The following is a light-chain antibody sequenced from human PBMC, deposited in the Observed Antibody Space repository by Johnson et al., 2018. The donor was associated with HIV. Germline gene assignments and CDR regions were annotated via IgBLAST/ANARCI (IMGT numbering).Light chain of an antibody. V-gene: IGLV1-51*02. CDR1: SSNIGNKY. J-gene: IGLJ1*01. Sequence: QSVLTQPPSVSAAPGQKVTISCSGSSSNIGNKYVSWYQQLPGTAPKLLIYENSKRPSGIPDRFSGSKSGTSATLGITGLQTGDEADYYCGTWDSSLSSYVFGSGTQVTDL. CDR3: GTWDSSLSSYV. CDR2: ENS.